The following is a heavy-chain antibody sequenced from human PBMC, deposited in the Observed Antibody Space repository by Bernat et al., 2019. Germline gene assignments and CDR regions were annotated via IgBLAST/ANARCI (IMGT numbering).Heavy chain of an antibody. D-gene: IGHD2-15*01. CDR1: GYTFTSYG. CDR3: ARDRYCSGGSCYFMRAY. CDR2: ISAYNGNT. V-gene: IGHV1-18*01. J-gene: IGHJ4*02. Sequence: QVQLVQSGAEVKKPGASVKVSCKASGYTFTSYGISWVRQAPGQGLEWMGWISAYNGNTNYAQKRQGRVPMTTDTSTSTAYMELRSLRSDDTAVYYCARDRYCSGGSCYFMRAYWGQGTLVTVSS.